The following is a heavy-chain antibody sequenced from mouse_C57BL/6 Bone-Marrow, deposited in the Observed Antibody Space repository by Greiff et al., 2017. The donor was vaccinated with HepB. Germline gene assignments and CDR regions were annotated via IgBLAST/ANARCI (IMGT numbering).Heavy chain of an antibody. CDR1: GYTFTSYW. J-gene: IGHJ2*01. CDR2: IDPSDSYT. Sequence: VQLQQPGAELVMPGASVKLSCKASGYTFTSYWMHWVKQRPGQGLEWIGEIDPSDSYTNYNQKFKGKSTLTVYKSSSTAYMQLSSLTSEDSAVYDCARNYAPYYFDYWGQGTTLTVPS. D-gene: IGHD1-1*01. CDR3: ARNYAPYYFDY. V-gene: IGHV1-69*01.